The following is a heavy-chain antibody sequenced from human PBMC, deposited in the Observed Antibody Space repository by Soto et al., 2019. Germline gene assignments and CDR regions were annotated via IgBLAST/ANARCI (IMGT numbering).Heavy chain of an antibody. V-gene: IGHV4-31*03. Sequence: SETLSLTCTVSGGSISSGGYYWSWIRQHPGKGLEWIGYIYYSGSTYYNPSLKSRVTISVDTSKNQFSLKLSSVTAADTAVYYCARSPIVVVVAAISCWFDPSGQGTLVTVAS. CDR2: IYYSGST. D-gene: IGHD2-15*01. J-gene: IGHJ5*02. CDR1: GGSISSGGYY. CDR3: ARSPIVVVVAAISCWFDP.